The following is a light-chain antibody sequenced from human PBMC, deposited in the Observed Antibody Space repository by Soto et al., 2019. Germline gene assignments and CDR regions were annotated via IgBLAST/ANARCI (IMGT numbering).Light chain of an antibody. CDR3: QQYYSYPLT. CDR2: SAS. V-gene: IGKV3-15*01. Sequence: ETVMAQSPATLSVSPGETATLSCRASQSVSSKLAWYQQKPGQAPRLLIHSASTRATGIPARFSGSGSGTEFTLTISSLQSEDFATYYCQQYYSYPLTFGGGTKVDI. CDR1: QSVSSK. J-gene: IGKJ4*01.